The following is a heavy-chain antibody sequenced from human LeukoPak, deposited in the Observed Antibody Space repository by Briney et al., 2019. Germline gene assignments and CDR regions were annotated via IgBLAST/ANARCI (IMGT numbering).Heavy chain of an antibody. Sequence: PSETLSLTCAVYGGSFSGYYWTWIRQPPGKGLEWIGEINHSGSSNYNPSLKSRVTISVDTSKNQFSLKLTSVTAEDTVVNYCAGLGSTGVWGSFNIWGQGTMVTVSS. CDR2: INHSGSS. J-gene: IGHJ3*02. CDR3: AGLGSTGVWGSFNI. D-gene: IGHD3-16*01. V-gene: IGHV4-34*01. CDR1: GGSFSGYY.